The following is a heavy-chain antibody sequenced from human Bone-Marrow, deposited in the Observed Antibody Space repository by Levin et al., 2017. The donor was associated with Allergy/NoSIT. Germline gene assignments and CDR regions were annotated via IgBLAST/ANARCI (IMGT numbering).Heavy chain of an antibody. CDR1: GYSFTNYW. J-gene: IGHJ4*02. V-gene: IGHV5-51*01. CDR3: ARRPLEYCGGGSCYSYFDY. CDR2: IYPSDSDT. Sequence: KVSCKGSGYSFTNYWIGWVRQMPGKGLEWMGIIYPSDSDTRNSPSFQGQVTISVDKSISTAYLQWSSLKASDTAIYYCARRPLEYCGGGSCYSYFDYWGQGTLVTVAS. D-gene: IGHD2-15*01.